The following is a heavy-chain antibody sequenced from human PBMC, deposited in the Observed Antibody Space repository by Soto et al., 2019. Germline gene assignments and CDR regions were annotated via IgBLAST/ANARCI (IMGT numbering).Heavy chain of an antibody. V-gene: IGHV1-69*08. J-gene: IGHJ6*03. CDR3: AREVQARDTAMRTYYYYYMDV. CDR1: GGTFSSYT. CDR2: IIPILGIA. Sequence: QVQLVQSGAEVKKPGSSVKVSCKASGGTFSSYTISWVRQAPGQGLEWMGRIIPILGIANYAQKFQGRVTITADKSTSTAYMELSSLRSEDTAVYYCAREVQARDTAMRTYYYYYMDVWGKGTTVTVSS. D-gene: IGHD5-18*01.